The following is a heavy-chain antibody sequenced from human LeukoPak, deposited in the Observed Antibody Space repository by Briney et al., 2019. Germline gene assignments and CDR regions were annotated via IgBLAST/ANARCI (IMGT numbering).Heavy chain of an antibody. CDR1: RYTFSGYS. CDR3: ARKGGNY. CDR2: INPNSGGT. Sequence: ASVKVPCKASRYTFSGYSMHWVRQAPGQGLEWMGWINPNSGGTNYAQKFQGRVTMTRDTSIRTAYMELSSLRSDDTAMYYCARKGGNYWGQRTLVTVSS. V-gene: IGHV1-2*02. D-gene: IGHD1-26*01. J-gene: IGHJ4*02.